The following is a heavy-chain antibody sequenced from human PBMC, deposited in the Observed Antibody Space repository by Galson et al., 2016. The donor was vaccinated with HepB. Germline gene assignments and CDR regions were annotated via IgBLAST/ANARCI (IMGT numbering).Heavy chain of an antibody. Sequence: SVKVSCKASGGTFSSYAISWVRQAPGQGLEWMGGIIPVFGTANYAQKFQGRVTITADESTSTAYMELSSLRSEDTVVYYCTRKKVKSEAEITRDYYYGMDVWGQGTKVTVSS. D-gene: IGHD6-13*01. CDR2: IIPVFGTA. J-gene: IGHJ6*02. V-gene: IGHV1-69*13. CDR3: TRKKVKSEAEITRDYYYGMDV. CDR1: GGTFSSYA.